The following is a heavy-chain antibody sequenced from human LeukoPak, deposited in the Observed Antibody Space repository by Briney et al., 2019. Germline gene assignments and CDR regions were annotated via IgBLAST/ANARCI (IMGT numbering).Heavy chain of an antibody. D-gene: IGHD2-2*01. CDR2: ISAYNGNT. CDR3: ARTYCSSTSCLPPQVDY. Sequence: ASVKVSRKASGYTFTSYGISWVRQAPGQGLEWMGWISAYNGNTNYAQKLQGRVTMTTDTSTSTAYMELRSLRSDDTAVYYCARTYCSSTSCLPPQVDYWGQGTLVTVSS. V-gene: IGHV1-18*01. CDR1: GYTFTSYG. J-gene: IGHJ4*02.